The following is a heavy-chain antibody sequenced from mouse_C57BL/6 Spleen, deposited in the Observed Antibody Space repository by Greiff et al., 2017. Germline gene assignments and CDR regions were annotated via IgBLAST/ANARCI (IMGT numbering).Heavy chain of an antibody. V-gene: IGHV7-3*01. CDR1: GFTFTDYY. Sequence: EVTLVESGGGLVQPGGSLSLSCAASGFTFTDYYMSWVRQPPGKALEWLGFIRNKANGYTTEYSASVKGRFTISRDNYQRILYLQMNALRAEDSATCSCARVNYGSSYFDYWGQGTTLTVSS. CDR2: IRNKANGYTT. J-gene: IGHJ2*01. D-gene: IGHD1-1*01. CDR3: ARVNYGSSYFDY.